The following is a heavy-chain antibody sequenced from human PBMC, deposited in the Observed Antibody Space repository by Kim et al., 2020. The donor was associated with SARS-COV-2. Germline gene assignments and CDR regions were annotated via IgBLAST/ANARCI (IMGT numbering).Heavy chain of an antibody. CDR3: ARDRGIAARIVFDY. CDR1: GFTFSSYW. D-gene: IGHD6-6*01. Sequence: GGSLRLSCAASGFTFSSYWMSWVRQAPGKGLEWVANIKQDGSEKYYVDSVKGRFTISRDNAKNSLYLQMNSLRAEDTAVYYCARDRGIAARIVFDYWGQGTLVTVSS. V-gene: IGHV3-7*01. CDR2: IKQDGSEK. J-gene: IGHJ4*02.